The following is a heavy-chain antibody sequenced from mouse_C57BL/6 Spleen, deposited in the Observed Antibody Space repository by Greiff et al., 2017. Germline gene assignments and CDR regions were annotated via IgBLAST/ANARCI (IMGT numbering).Heavy chain of an antibody. D-gene: IGHD2-5*01. CDR2: INYDGSST. J-gene: IGHJ2*01. Sequence: DVMLVESEGGLVQPGSSMKLSCTASGFTFSDYYMAWVRQVPEKGLEWVANINYDGSSTYYLDSLKSRFIISRDNAKNILYLQMSSLKSEDTATYYCARAYYSNYFGYWGQGTTLTVSS. CDR1: GFTFSDYY. CDR3: ARAYYSNYFGY. V-gene: IGHV5-16*01.